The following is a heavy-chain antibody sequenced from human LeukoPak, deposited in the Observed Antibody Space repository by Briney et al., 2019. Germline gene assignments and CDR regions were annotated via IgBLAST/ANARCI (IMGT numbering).Heavy chain of an antibody. CDR2: INNDGSST. J-gene: IGHJ4*02. V-gene: IGHV3-74*01. CDR1: GFTFSRYW. D-gene: IGHD6-19*01. Sequence: PGGSLRLSCAASGFTFSRYWMHWVRQAPGKGLVWVSRINNDGSSTNYADSVKGRFTISRDNAKNTLYLQMNSLRAEDTAVHYCAKDSGYSSGWPLDYWGQGTLVTVSS. CDR3: AKDSGYSSGWPLDY.